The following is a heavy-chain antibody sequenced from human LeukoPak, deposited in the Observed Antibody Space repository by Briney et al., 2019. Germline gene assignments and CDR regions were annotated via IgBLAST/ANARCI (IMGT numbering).Heavy chain of an antibody. J-gene: IGHJ5*02. Sequence: ASVKVSCKSSGYTFTDYYLHWVRQAPGQGLEWMGWVNPNSGDTKYAQKFQGRVTMTRDPSTSTVYTGLNSLRSDDTALYYCARESPYSSSWFDRWGQGTLVTVSS. CDR1: GYTFTDYY. V-gene: IGHV1-2*02. CDR2: VNPNSGDT. D-gene: IGHD6-13*01. CDR3: ARESPYSSSWFDR.